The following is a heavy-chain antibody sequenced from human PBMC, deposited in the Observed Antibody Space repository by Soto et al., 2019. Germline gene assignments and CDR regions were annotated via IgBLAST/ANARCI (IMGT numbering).Heavy chain of an antibody. CDR2: ISSSGSTI. V-gene: IGHV3-48*03. Sequence: GGSLRLSCAASGFTFSSYEMNWVRQAPGKGLEWVSYISSSGSTIYYADSVKGRFTISRDNAKNSLCLQMNSLRAEDTAVYYCAREWVQLWSYYYYGMDVWGQGTTVTVSS. CDR1: GFTFSSYE. J-gene: IGHJ6*02. D-gene: IGHD5-18*01. CDR3: AREWVQLWSYYYYGMDV.